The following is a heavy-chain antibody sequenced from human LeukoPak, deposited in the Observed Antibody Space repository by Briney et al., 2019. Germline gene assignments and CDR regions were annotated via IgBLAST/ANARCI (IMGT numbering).Heavy chain of an antibody. CDR3: ARDKAYYDSSGYGFDY. D-gene: IGHD3-22*01. Sequence: GGSLRLSCAASGFTFSTYTMHWVRQAPGKGLEWVTLISYDGSNEYYADSVKGRFTISRDNSKNTLYLQMNSLEAEDTAVYYCARDKAYYDSSGYGFDYWGQGTLVTVSS. J-gene: IGHJ4*02. CDR2: ISYDGSNE. V-gene: IGHV3-30*04. CDR1: GFTFSTYT.